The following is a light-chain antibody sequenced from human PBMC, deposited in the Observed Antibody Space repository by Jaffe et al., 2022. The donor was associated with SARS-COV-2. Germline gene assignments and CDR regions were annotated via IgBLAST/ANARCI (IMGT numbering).Light chain of an antibody. CDR3: QHYDSYPYT. CDR2: KAS. J-gene: IGKJ2*01. CDR1: QSISTW. V-gene: IGKV1-5*03. Sequence: DIQLTQSPSTLSASVGDRVTITCRASQSISTWLAWYQQKPGRAPKLLIYKASNLEGGVPSRFTGSGSETEFTLTISGLQPDDFATYYCQHYDSYPYTFGQGTKLEIK.